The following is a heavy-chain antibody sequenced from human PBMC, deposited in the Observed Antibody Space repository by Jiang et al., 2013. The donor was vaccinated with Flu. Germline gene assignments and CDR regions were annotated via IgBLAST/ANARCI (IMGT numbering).Heavy chain of an antibody. CDR3: VSEVGVRNFDY. CDR1: GFTFSSHA. CDR2: VSHDGNNG. D-gene: IGHD1-26*01. Sequence: SLRLSCAASGFTFSSHAMHWVRQAPGKGLEWVAVVSHDGNNGYYVDSVKGRFTISRDNSKNTLYLQMNSLRAEDTAVYYCVSEVGVRNFDYWGQGTLVTVSS. J-gene: IGHJ4*02. V-gene: IGHV3-33*05.